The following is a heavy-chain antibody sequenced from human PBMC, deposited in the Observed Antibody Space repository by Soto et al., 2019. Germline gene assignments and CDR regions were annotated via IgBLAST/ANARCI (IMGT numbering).Heavy chain of an antibody. V-gene: IGHV3-23*01. CDR1: GFTFSSYG. D-gene: IGHD5-18*01. Sequence: VGSLRLSCAASGFTFSSYGMSWARQAPGEGLEWVSGISGSGGSTYYADSVKGRFTISRDNSKNTLYLQMYSLRAEDTAVYYCAKTGPGSSYGYYFDSWGQGTLVTVSS. CDR3: AKTGPGSSYGYYFDS. CDR2: ISGSGGST. J-gene: IGHJ4*02.